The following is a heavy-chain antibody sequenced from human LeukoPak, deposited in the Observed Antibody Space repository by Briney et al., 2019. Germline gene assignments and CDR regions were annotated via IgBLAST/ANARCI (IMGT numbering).Heavy chain of an antibody. CDR1: GGSISSSSYY. CDR2: IYYSGST. Sequence: PSETLSLACTVSGGSISSSSYYWGWIRQPPGKGLEWIGSIYYSGSTYYNPSLKSRVTISVDTSKNQFSLKLSSVTAADTAVYYCARDGHYGSGSYENDYWGQGTLVTVSS. D-gene: IGHD3-10*01. J-gene: IGHJ4*02. V-gene: IGHV4-39*07. CDR3: ARDGHYGSGSYENDY.